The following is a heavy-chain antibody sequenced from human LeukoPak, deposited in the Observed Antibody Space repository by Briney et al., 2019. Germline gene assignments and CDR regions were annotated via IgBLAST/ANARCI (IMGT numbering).Heavy chain of an antibody. J-gene: IGHJ6*03. V-gene: IGHV3-48*01. Sequence: GGSLRLSCAASGFTFSDYSMNWVRQAPGKGLEWISYIGIDSGNTNCADSVKGRFTISGDKAKNSLYLQMNSLRAEDTAVYYCARTRQGGYMDVWGKGTAVTVSS. CDR1: GFTFSDYS. CDR2: IGIDSGNT. CDR3: ARTRQGGYMDV. D-gene: IGHD1-1*01.